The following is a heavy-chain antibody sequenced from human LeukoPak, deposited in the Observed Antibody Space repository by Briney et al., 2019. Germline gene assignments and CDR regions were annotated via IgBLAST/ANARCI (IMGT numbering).Heavy chain of an antibody. CDR3: ARDSSVVRYFKWWDYFDH. J-gene: IGHJ4*02. CDR2: ILSDGFNQ. Sequence: PGGSLRLSCTASGFSFTMYDMHWVRQAPGKGLEWVAVILSDGFNQKYADSVKGRFTVSRENSKNTLHLQMNGLGPEDTAVYYCARDSSVVRYFKWWDYFDHWGQGTMVTVSS. D-gene: IGHD3-9*01. CDR1: GFSFTMYD. V-gene: IGHV3-30-3*01.